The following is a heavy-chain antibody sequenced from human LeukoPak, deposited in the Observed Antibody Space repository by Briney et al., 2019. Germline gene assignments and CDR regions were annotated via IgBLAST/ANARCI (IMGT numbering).Heavy chain of an antibody. CDR1: GFTFSSYW. D-gene: IGHD3-22*01. CDR3: AIFPYDSSGYSLGY. CDR2: INTDGSST. J-gene: IGHJ4*02. V-gene: IGHV3-74*01. Sequence: PGGSLRLSCAASGFTFSSYWMHWVRQAPGKGLVWVSRINTDGSSTSYADSVKGRFTISRDNAKNTLYLQMNSLRAEDTAVYYCAIFPYDSSGYSLGYWSQGTLVTVSS.